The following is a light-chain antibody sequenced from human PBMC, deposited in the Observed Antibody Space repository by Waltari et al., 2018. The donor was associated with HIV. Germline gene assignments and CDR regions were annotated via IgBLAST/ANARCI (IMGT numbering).Light chain of an antibody. V-gene: IGLV2-14*01. CDR1: RSDVGGYNY. CDR2: EVS. CDR3: SSYTSSRTWV. Sequence: QSALTQPASVSGSPGQSITISCTGTRSDVGGYNYVSWYQHHPGKAPKLVIYEVSHRPSGVSIRFSGFKSANTASLTISGLQAEDEGDYYCSSYTSSRTWVFGGGTKLTVL. J-gene: IGLJ3*02.